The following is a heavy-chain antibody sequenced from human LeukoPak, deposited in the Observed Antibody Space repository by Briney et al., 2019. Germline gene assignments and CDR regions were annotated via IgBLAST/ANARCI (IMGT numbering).Heavy chain of an antibody. Sequence: SETLSLTCAVYGGSFSGYYWSWIRQPPGKGLEWIGAINHSGSTNYNPSLKSRVTISVDTSKNQFSLKLSSVTAADTAVYYCARGYYDSSGYWGIYYYYGMDVWGQGTTVTVSS. CDR2: INHSGST. D-gene: IGHD3-22*01. J-gene: IGHJ6*02. CDR1: GGSFSGYY. V-gene: IGHV4-34*01. CDR3: ARGYYDSSGYWGIYYYYGMDV.